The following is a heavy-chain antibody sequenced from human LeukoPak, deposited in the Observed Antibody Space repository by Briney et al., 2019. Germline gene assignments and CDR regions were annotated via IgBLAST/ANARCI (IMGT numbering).Heavy chain of an antibody. D-gene: IGHD3-22*01. J-gene: IGHJ4*02. CDR3: ARSYYDSSGTLFDY. CDR2: IISDGSSK. V-gene: IGHV3-74*01. CDR1: GFTFSTYW. Sequence: GGSLRLSCAASGFTFSTYWMHWVRQAPGKGLVWVSRIISDGSSKIYADSVKGRFTISRDNAKNTLYLQMNSLRAEDTGVYYCARSYYDSSGTLFDYWGQGTLVTVSS.